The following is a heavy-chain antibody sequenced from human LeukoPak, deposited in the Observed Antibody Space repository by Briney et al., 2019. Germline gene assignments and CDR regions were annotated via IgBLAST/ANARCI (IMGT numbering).Heavy chain of an antibody. J-gene: IGHJ6*02. Sequence: GGSLRLSCAASGFTFSSYGMHWVRQAPGKGLEWVAVISYDGSNKYYADSVKGRFTISRDNSKNTLYLQMNSLRAEDTAVYYCAKDLDDILTGHYYYGMDVWGQGTTVTVSS. D-gene: IGHD3-9*01. CDR1: GFTFSSYG. CDR3: AKDLDDILTGHYYYGMDV. CDR2: ISYDGSNK. V-gene: IGHV3-30*18.